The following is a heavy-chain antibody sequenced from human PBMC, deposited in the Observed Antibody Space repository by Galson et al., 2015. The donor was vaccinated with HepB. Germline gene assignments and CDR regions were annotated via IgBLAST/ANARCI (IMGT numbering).Heavy chain of an antibody. CDR1: GFTFSGSA. V-gene: IGHV3-73*01. J-gene: IGHJ4*02. CDR3: VRMGDLSGYSSR. D-gene: IGHD6-13*01. Sequence: SLRLSCAASGFTFSGSAIHWVRQASGGGPEWIGHNRGKATNYAALYVQSLKGRFTISRDDSKNMAYLHMRSLKTDDTAVYYCVRMGDLSGYSSRWGQGTLVTVSS. CDR2: NRGKATNYAA.